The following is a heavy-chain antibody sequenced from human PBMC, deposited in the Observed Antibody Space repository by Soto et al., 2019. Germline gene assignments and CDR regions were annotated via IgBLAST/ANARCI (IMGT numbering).Heavy chain of an antibody. CDR1: GFTFSSYA. V-gene: IGHV3-23*01. Sequence: PGGSLRLSCADSGFTFSSYAMSWVRQAPGKGLEWVSAISGSGGSTYYADSVKGRFTISRDNSKNTLYLQMNSLRAEDTAVYYRGKYYENPPPSPHWFAPWGQGTLVPVSS. CDR2: ISGSGGST. D-gene: IGHD3-22*01. J-gene: IGHJ5*02. CDR3: GKYYENPPPSPHWFAP.